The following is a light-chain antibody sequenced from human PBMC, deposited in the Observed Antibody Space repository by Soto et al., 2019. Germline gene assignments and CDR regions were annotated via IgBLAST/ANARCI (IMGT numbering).Light chain of an antibody. CDR3: SSYTSSSTSYV. Sequence: QSAQTQPASVSGSPGQSITISCTGTSSDVGGYNYVSWYQQHPVKAPKLMIYDVTNRPSGVSDRFSGSKSGNTASLTISGLQAEDEADYYCSSYTSSSTSYVFGTGTKVTVL. CDR1: SSDVGGYNY. CDR2: DVT. V-gene: IGLV2-14*01. J-gene: IGLJ1*01.